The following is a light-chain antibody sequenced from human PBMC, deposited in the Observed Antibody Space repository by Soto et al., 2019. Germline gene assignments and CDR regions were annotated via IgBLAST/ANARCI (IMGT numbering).Light chain of an antibody. CDR1: SSDVGGYNY. J-gene: IGLJ1*01. CDR2: EVS. CDR3: SSYTNSNTQV. V-gene: IGLV2-14*01. Sequence: QSFLTQPASVSGSPGRSITISCTGTSSDVGGYNYVSWYQQHPGKAPKLMIYEVSNRPSGLSNRFSGSKSGNTASLTISGLQAEDEADYYCSSYTNSNTQVFGTGTKVTVL.